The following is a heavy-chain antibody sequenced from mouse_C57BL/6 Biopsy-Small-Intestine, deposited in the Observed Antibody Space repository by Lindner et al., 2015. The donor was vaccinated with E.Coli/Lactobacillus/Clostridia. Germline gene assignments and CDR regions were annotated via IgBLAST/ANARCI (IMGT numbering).Heavy chain of an antibody. CDR1: GYTFTSYD. Sequence: VQLQESGPELVKPGASVKLSCKASGYTFTSYDINWVKQRPGQGLEWIGWIYPRDGSTKYNEKFKGKATLTVDTSSSTAYMELHSLTSEDSAVYFCASPYYYGRYYFDYWGQGTTLTVSS. V-gene: IGHV1-85*01. J-gene: IGHJ2*01. CDR3: ASPYYYGRYYFDY. D-gene: IGHD1-1*01. CDR2: IYPRDGST.